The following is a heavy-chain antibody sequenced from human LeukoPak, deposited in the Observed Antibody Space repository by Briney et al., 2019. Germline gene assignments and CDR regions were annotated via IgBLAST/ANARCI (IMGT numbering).Heavy chain of an antibody. J-gene: IGHJ4*02. V-gene: IGHV3-11*04. D-gene: IGHD3-10*01. Sequence: GGSLRLSCAASGFTFSDYSMSWIHQAPGKGLEWVSYITSSGSSIDYADSVKGRFTISRDNAKNSLYLQMNSLRAEDTAVYYCARTSRGFDYWGQGTLVTVSS. CDR1: GFTFSDYS. CDR2: ITSSGSSI. CDR3: ARTSRGFDY.